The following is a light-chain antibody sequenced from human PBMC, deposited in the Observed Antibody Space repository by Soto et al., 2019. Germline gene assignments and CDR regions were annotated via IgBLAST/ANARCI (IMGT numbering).Light chain of an antibody. CDR3: QQRSNWPLLT. CDR2: DAS. V-gene: IGKV3-11*01. J-gene: IGKJ4*01. Sequence: EIVLTQSPATLSLSPGERATLSCRASQSVSTYLAWYQQKPGQAPRLLIYDASNRATGIPARFTGSRSGTDFALTISRLEPEDFAVYYCQQRSNWPLLTFGGGTKVQLK. CDR1: QSVSTY.